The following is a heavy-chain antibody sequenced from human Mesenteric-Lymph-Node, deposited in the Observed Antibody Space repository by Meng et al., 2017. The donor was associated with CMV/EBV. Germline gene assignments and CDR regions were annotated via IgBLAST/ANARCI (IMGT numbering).Heavy chain of an antibody. CDR3: ARQSTKSSPNYDFPDY. Sequence: GTISSSSYYWGWIRQPPGKGLEWIGSIYYSGSTYYNPSLKSRVTISVDTSKNQFSLKLSSVTAADTAVYYCARQSTKSSPNYDFPDYWGQGTLVTVSS. CDR2: IYYSGST. V-gene: IGHV4-39*07. CDR1: GTISSSSYY. J-gene: IGHJ4*02. D-gene: IGHD3-3*01.